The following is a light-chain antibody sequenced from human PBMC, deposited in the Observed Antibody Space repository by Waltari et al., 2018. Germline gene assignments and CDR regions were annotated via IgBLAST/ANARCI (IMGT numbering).Light chain of an antibody. CDR3: QQYYNPPLT. CDR1: QNVLFTSNDKND. J-gene: IGKJ4*01. V-gene: IGKV4-1*01. Sequence: DIVMTQSPDSLAVSLGERATINCKSSQNVLFTSNDKNDLAWYQQKAGQPPKLLIYWASTRKTGVPDRFSGSGSGTDFTLTISSLQAEDVAVYDCQQYYNPPLTFGGGTKVEIK. CDR2: WAS.